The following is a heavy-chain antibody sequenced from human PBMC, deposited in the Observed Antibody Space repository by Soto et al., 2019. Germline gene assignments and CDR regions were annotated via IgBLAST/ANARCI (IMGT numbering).Heavy chain of an antibody. J-gene: IGHJ4*02. V-gene: IGHV3-23*01. Sequence: GGSLRLSCAASGFTFSSYAMSWVRQAPGKGLEWVSAISGSGGSTYYADSVKGRFTISRDNSKNTLYLQMNSLRAAETAVYYCAKKLDGYDFWSGYYYYFDYWGQGTLVTVSS. D-gene: IGHD3-3*01. CDR2: ISGSGGST. CDR3: AKKLDGYDFWSGYYYYFDY. CDR1: GFTFSSYA.